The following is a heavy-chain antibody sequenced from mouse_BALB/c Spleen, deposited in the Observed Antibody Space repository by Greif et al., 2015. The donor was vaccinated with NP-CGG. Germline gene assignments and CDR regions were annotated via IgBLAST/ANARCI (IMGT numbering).Heavy chain of an antibody. V-gene: IGHV1S135*01. J-gene: IGHJ4*01. CDR3: ARGDYRYYYAMDY. CDR2: IDPFNGGT. Sequence: EVQLQQSGPELMKPGASVKISCKASGYSFTSYYMHWVKQSHGKSLEWIGYIDPFNGGTSYNQKFKGKATLTVDKSSSTAYMHLSSLTSEDSAVYYCARGDYRYYYAMDYWGQGTSVTVSS. CDR1: GYSFTSYY. D-gene: IGHD2-14*01.